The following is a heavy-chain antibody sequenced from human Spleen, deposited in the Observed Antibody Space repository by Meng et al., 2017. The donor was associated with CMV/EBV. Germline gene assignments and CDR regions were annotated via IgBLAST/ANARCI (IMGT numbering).Heavy chain of an antibody. D-gene: IGHD2-2*03. CDR3: ARDPSGDYDFTGYCLDY. CDR1: GFTFTIYN. CDR2: ISSSSSYI. V-gene: IGHV3-21*01. Sequence: GGSLRLSCAASGFTFTIYNMNWVRQAAGQGLEWVSSISSSSSYIYYADSVKGRFTISRDNAKNSLYLQMIGLRAEDTAVYYCARDPSGDYDFTGYCLDYWGQGMLVTVSS. J-gene: IGHJ4*02.